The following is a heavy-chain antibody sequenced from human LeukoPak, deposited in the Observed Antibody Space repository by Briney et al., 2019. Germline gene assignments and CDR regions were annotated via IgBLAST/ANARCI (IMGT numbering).Heavy chain of an antibody. Sequence: PGGSLRLSCAASGFTFSSYSMNWVRQAPGKGLEWVSSISSSSSYIYYADSVKGRFTISRDSSKNTLFLQMNSLRGDDTAVYHCAKDVGSNSLYNWFDPWGQGTLVTVSS. CDR3: AKDVGSNSLYNWFDP. D-gene: IGHD2-15*01. J-gene: IGHJ5*02. CDR1: GFTFSSYS. CDR2: ISSSSSYI. V-gene: IGHV3-21*01.